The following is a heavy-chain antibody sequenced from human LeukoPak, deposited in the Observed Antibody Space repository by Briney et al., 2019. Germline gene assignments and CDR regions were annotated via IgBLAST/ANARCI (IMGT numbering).Heavy chain of an antibody. CDR2: ISNSGNSI. CDR3: ARTRDGPFDY. Sequence: GGSLGLSCAASGFTFSSYEMNWVRQAPGKGLEWLLHISNSGNSIHYADSVKGRFTISRDNAKNSLYLQMNSLRAEDTAFYYCARTRDGPFDYWGQGTLVTVSS. V-gene: IGHV3-48*03. CDR1: GFTFSSYE. J-gene: IGHJ4*02. D-gene: IGHD5-24*01.